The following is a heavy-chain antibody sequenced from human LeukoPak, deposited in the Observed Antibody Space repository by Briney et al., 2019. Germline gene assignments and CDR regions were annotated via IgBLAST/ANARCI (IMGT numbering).Heavy chain of an antibody. CDR1: GGSISSNY. V-gene: IGHV4-59*01. CDR2: FYYSGST. J-gene: IGHJ6*02. D-gene: IGHD6-13*01. CDR3: ARFAAGGSYYGVDV. Sequence: SETLSLTCTVSGGSISSNYWSWIRQRPGAGLEWIGDFYYSGSTSYSPSLNSRVTISLDTSKSQFSLNLTSVTAADTAVYHCARFAAGGSYYGVDVWGQGTTVTVSS.